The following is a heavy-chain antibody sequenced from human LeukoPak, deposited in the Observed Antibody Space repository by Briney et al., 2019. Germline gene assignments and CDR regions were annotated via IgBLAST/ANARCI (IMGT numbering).Heavy chain of an antibody. J-gene: IGHJ4*02. V-gene: IGHV3-23*01. CDR2: ISGSGGST. CDR1: GFTFSSYA. Sequence: LSGGSLRLSCAASGFTFSSYAMSWVRQAPGKGLEWVSAISGSGGSTYYADSVKGRFTISRDNSKNTLYLQMNSLRAEDTAVYYCAKDRVRIAVAGAFDYWGQGTLVTVSS. D-gene: IGHD6-19*01. CDR3: AKDRVRIAVAGAFDY.